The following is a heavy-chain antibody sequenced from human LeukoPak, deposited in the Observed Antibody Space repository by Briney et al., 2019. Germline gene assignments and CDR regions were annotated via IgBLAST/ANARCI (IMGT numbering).Heavy chain of an antibody. CDR1: GFTFSSYA. CDR2: ISGSGGST. Sequence: HTGGSLRLSCAASGFTFSSYAMSWVRQAPGKGLEWVSAISGSGGSTYYADSVKGRFTISRDNSKNTLYLQMNSLRAEDTAVYYCATLTRGNYFDYWGQGTLVTVSS. CDR3: ATLTRGNYFDY. J-gene: IGHJ4*02. V-gene: IGHV3-23*01. D-gene: IGHD3-3*01.